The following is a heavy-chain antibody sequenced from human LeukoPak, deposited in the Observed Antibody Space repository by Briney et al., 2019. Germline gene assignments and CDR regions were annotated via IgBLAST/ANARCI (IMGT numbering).Heavy chain of an antibody. Sequence: GGSLRLSCAASGFTFSGYGMHWVRQAPGKGLEWVAVISYDGSNKYYADSVKGRFTISRDNSKNTLYLQMNSLRAEDTAVYYCANTNYYGSGSYGANPDYWGQGTLVTVSS. D-gene: IGHD3-10*01. CDR1: GFTFSGYG. CDR2: ISYDGSNK. V-gene: IGHV3-30*18. J-gene: IGHJ4*02. CDR3: ANTNYYGSGSYGANPDY.